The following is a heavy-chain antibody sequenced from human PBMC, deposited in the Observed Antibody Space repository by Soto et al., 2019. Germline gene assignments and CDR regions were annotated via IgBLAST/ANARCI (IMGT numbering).Heavy chain of an antibody. CDR3: ARGQLEGYYDSSGYSARRTFDY. CDR1: GGSISSGGYS. Sequence: SETLSLTCAVSGGSISSGGYSWSWIRQPPGKGLEWIGYIYHSGSTYYNPSLKSRVTISVDRSKNQSPLKLSSVTAADTAVYYCARGQLEGYYDSSGYSARRTFDYWGQGTLVT. D-gene: IGHD3-22*01. J-gene: IGHJ4*02. CDR2: IYHSGST. V-gene: IGHV4-30-2*01.